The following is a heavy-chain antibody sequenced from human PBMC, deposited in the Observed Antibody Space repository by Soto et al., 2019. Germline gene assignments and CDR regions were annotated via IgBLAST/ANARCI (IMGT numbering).Heavy chain of an antibody. CDR2: INSDGTKT. D-gene: IGHD5-12*01. J-gene: IGHJ5*02. CDR3: ATVATNSYNWLEP. V-gene: IGHV3-74*01. Sequence: GGSLRLSCAASGFTFNTYWMHWVRQAPGKGLVWVSRINSDGTKTTYADSVKGRSTISRDNAKNTVYLQMNSLRAEDTAVYYCATVATNSYNWLEPWGQGTLVTVSS. CDR1: GFTFNTYW.